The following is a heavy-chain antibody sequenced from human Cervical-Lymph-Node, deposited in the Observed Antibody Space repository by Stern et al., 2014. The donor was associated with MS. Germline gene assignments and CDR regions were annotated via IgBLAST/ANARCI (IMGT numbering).Heavy chain of an antibody. J-gene: IGHJ4*02. CDR3: ARQRYFDY. CDR1: GYTFTSYW. Sequence: EVHLVESGPEVKRPGESLKISCQASGYTFTSYWIGWVRQMPGKGLEWIAIIFPGGSDIRYSPSFQGQVTISADKSSSTAYLQWNNLKPSDTAIYYCARQRYFDYWGQGTLVTVSS. V-gene: IGHV5-51*01. CDR2: IFPGGSDI.